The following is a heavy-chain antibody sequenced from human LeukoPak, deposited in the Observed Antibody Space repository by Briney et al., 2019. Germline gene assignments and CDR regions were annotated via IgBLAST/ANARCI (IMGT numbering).Heavy chain of an antibody. Sequence: GTSVKVSCKASGFTFTSSAMQWVRQARGQRLEWIGWIVVGSGNTNYAQKFQERVTITRDMSTSTAYMKLSSLRSEDTAVYYCAAAFSSWLYGMDVWGQGTTVTVSS. CDR1: GFTFTSSA. D-gene: IGHD6-13*01. CDR2: IVVGSGNT. CDR3: AAAFSSWLYGMDV. V-gene: IGHV1-58*02. J-gene: IGHJ6*02.